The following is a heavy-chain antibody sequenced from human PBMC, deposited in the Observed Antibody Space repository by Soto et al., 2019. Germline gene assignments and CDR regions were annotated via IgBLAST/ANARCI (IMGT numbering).Heavy chain of an antibody. CDR2: IIPIFGTA. Sequence: GASVKVSCKASGGTFSSYAISWVRQAPGQGLEWMGGIIPIFGTANYAQKFQGRVTITADESTSTAYMELSSLRSEDTAVYYCARDSDIVVVVAAQLSGAFDIWGQGTMVTVSS. J-gene: IGHJ3*02. V-gene: IGHV1-69*13. D-gene: IGHD2-15*01. CDR1: GGTFSSYA. CDR3: ARDSDIVVVVAAQLSGAFDI.